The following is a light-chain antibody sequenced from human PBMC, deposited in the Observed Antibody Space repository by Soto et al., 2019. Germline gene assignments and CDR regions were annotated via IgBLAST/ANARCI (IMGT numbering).Light chain of an antibody. V-gene: IGKV3-15*01. CDR3: QQYNTWRSIT. J-gene: IGKJ5*01. Sequence: EILLTQSPGTLSLSPGERATLSCRASQSVSPSSLAWYQQRPGQSPRLLIYGASTRAAGIPARFSGSGSGTDFTLTISSLQSEDFAVYYCQQYNTWRSITFGQGTRLEIK. CDR1: QSVSPSS. CDR2: GAS.